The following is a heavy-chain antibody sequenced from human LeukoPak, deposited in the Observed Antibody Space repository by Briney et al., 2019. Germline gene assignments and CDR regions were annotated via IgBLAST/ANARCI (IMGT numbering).Heavy chain of an antibody. CDR3: ARDDNGYSSSWGMDV. CDR1: GFXFSSYW. J-gene: IGHJ6*02. CDR2: IKQDGSEK. V-gene: IGHV3-7*05. D-gene: IGHD6-13*01. Sequence: GGSLRLSCVASGFXFSSYWMSWVRQAPGKGLEWMANIKQDGSEKYYVDSVKGRFTISRDNAKNSLYLQMNSLRAEDTAVYYCARDDNGYSSSWGMDVWGQGTTVTVSS.